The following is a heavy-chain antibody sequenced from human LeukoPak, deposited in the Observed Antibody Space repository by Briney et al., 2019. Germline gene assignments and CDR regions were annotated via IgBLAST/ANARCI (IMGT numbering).Heavy chain of an antibody. CDR3: ARTGQSHAFDI. V-gene: IGHV3-30*02. Sequence: GGSLRLSCAASGFTFSSYGMHWVRQAPGKGLDWVAFIHHDGSNKYYADSVKGRFTISRDNSKNTLYLEMNSLRVEDTAVYYCARTGQSHAFDIWGQGTMVTVSS. J-gene: IGHJ3*02. D-gene: IGHD5-24*01. CDR2: IHHDGSNK. CDR1: GFTFSSYG.